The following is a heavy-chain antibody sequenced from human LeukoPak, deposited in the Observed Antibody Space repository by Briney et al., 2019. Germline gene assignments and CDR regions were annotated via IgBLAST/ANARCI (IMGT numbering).Heavy chain of an antibody. CDR3: ALSSTARGGDDY. CDR1: GFTFSSYW. Sequence: GGSLRLSCAASGFTFSSYWMSWVRQAPGKGLEWVANIKQDESEKYYVDSVKGRFTISSDNAKNSLYLQMNSLRVEDTGIYYCALSSTARGGDDYWGQGTLVTVSS. D-gene: IGHD3-16*01. J-gene: IGHJ4*02. V-gene: IGHV3-7*03. CDR2: IKQDESEK.